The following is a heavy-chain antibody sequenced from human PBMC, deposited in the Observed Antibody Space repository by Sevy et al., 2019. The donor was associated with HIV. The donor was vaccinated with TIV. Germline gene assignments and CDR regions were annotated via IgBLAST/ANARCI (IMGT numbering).Heavy chain of an antibody. CDR2: IKQDGSEK. J-gene: IGHJ5*02. Sequence: GGCLRLSCAASGFTFSSYWMNWIRQAPGKGLEWVANIKQDGSEKYYVDSVKGRFTISRDNAKNSLYLEMNTLAAEDTTVYYCATSGGETWGQGTLVTVSS. CDR3: ATSGGET. CDR1: GFTFSSYW. V-gene: IGHV3-7*01. D-gene: IGHD3-16*01.